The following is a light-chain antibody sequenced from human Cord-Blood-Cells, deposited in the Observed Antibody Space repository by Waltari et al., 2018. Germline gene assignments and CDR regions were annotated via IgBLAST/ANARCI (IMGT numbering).Light chain of an antibody. CDR1: SSYTARTT. J-gene: IGLJ3*02. V-gene: IGLV1-44*01. Sequence: PQPPPASATRGQRVPLSCSGSSSYTARTTLNCYQRLTGTAPKLLIYSHNQRPCGVPDRFSGSQSGTSASLAISGPQSEDESDYYGAAWGDRLNGWVFGGGTKLSVL. CDR2: SHN. CDR3: AAWGDRLNGWV.